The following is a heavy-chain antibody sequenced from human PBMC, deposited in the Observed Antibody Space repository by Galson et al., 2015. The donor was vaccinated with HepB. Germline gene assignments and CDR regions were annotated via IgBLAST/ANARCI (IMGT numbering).Heavy chain of an antibody. V-gene: IGHV5-10-1*01. D-gene: IGHD1-26*01. CDR3: ARRTVGASYYYYGMDV. Sequence: QSGAEVKKPGESLRISCKGSGYSFTSYWISWVRQMPGKGLEWMGRIDPSDSYTNYSPSFQGHVTISADKSISTAYLQWSSLKASDTAMYYCARRTVGASYYYYGMDVWGQGTTVTVSS. J-gene: IGHJ6*02. CDR2: IDPSDSYT. CDR1: GYSFTSYW.